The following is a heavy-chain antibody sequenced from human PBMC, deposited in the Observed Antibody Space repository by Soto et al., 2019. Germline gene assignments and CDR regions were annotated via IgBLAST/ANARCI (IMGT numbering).Heavy chain of an antibody. D-gene: IGHD6-19*01. Sequence: EVQLLESGGGLVQPGRSLRLSCAASGFSFSSYAMNWVRQAPGKGLEWVSAISGSGGSTYYADSVKGRFIISRDISKNTLYLQMNTLRAEDTAVYYCAKDSGSWPYYSDYWGQGTLVTVSS. CDR1: GFSFSSYA. J-gene: IGHJ4*02. CDR2: ISGSGGST. V-gene: IGHV3-23*01. CDR3: AKDSGSWPYYSDY.